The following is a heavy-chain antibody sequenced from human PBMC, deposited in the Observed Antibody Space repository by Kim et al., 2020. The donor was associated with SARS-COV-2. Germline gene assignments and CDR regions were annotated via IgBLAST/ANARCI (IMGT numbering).Heavy chain of an antibody. V-gene: IGHV3-48*04. CDR3: AREDIVVVPAALGLMDV. CDR1: GFTFSSYS. J-gene: IGHJ6*02. CDR2: ISSSSSTI. Sequence: GGSLRLFCAASGFTFSSYSMNWVRQAPGKGLEWVSYISSSSSTIYYADSVKGRFTISRDNAKNSLYLQMNSLRAEDTAVYYCAREDIVVVPAALGLMDVWGQGTTVTVSS. D-gene: IGHD2-2*01.